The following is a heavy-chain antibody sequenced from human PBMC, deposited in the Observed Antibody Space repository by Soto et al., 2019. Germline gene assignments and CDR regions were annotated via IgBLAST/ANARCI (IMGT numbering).Heavy chain of an antibody. CDR1: GGSISSGGYS. Sequence: PSETLSLTCAVSGGSISSGGYSWSWIRQPPGKGLEWIGYIYHSGSTYYNPSLKSRVTISVDRSKNQFSLKLSSVTAADTAVYYCARAHNWNRLGLSYFDYWGQGTLVTVSS. CDR3: ARAHNWNRLGLSYFDY. CDR2: IYHSGST. D-gene: IGHD1-20*01. V-gene: IGHV4-30-2*01. J-gene: IGHJ4*02.